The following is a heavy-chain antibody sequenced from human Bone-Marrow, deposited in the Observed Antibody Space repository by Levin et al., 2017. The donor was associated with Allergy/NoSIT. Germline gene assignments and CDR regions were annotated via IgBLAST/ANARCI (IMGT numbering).Heavy chain of an antibody. J-gene: IGHJ4*02. CDR3: ARDVAGRSGF. D-gene: IGHD2-15*01. Sequence: LSLTCAASGFTFRSFWMHWVRQAPGKGLVWVSRIDEGGSITDYADSVKGRFTISRDNAKNTLYLQMNSLGAEDTAIYYCARDVAGRSGFWGQGTLVTVSS. CDR1: GFTFRSFW. V-gene: IGHV3-74*01. CDR2: IDEGGSIT.